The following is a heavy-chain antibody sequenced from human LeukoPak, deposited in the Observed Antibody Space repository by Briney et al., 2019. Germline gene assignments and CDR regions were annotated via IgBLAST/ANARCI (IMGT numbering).Heavy chain of an antibody. J-gene: IGHJ6*02. Sequence: SETLSLTCSVSDGSINSYYWNWIRRPPGKGLEWIGYIYYNGNTNYSPSLKSRVTMSVDTSKNLFTLKVSSVTAADTAVYYCARGRSNYYGMDVWGQGTTVTVSS. V-gene: IGHV4-59*01. D-gene: IGHD1-26*01. CDR3: ARGRSNYYGMDV. CDR2: IYYNGNT. CDR1: DGSINSYY.